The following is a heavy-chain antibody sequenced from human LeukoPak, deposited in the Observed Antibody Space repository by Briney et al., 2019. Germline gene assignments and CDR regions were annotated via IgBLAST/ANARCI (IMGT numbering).Heavy chain of an antibody. CDR3: AKGKIRNDAFDI. CDR1: GFTFSIYA. J-gene: IGHJ3*02. V-gene: IGHV3-23*01. Sequence: GGSLRLSCAASGFTFSIYAMSWVRQAPGKGLEWVSAISGSGGSTYYADSVKGRFTISRDNSKNTLYLQMNSLRAEDTAVYYCAKGKIRNDAFDIWGQGTMVTVSS. CDR2: ISGSGGST.